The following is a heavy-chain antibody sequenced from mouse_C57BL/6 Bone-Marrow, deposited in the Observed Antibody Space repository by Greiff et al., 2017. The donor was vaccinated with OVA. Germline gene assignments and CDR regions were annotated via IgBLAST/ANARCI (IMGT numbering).Heavy chain of an antibody. D-gene: IGHD4-1*01. V-gene: IGHV1-54*01. CDR3: ARTGTGTDY. Sequence: VQLQQSGAELVRPGTSVKLSCKASGYAFTNYLIEWVKQRPGQGLEWIGVINPGSGGTNYNEKFKGKATLTADKSSSTAYMQLSSLTSEDSAVYFCARTGTGTDYWGHGTTLTVSS. CDR1: GYAFTNYL. J-gene: IGHJ2*01. CDR2: INPGSGGT.